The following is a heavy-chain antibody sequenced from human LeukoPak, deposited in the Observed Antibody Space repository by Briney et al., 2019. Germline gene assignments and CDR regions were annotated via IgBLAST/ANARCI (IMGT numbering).Heavy chain of an antibody. D-gene: IGHD3-22*01. CDR3: ARDHYYDSSRNGYDY. V-gene: IGHV1-18*01. CDR1: GYTFTSYG. CDR2: ISAYNGNT. J-gene: IGHJ4*02. Sequence: ASVKVSCKASGYTFTSYGISWVRQAPGQGLEWVGWISAYNGNTNYAQKLQGRVTMTTDTSTSTAYMELRSLRSDDTAVYYCARDHYYDSSRNGYDYWGQGTLVTVSS.